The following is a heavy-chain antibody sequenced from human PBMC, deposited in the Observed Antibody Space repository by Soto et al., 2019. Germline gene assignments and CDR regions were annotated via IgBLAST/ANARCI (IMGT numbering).Heavy chain of an antibody. J-gene: IGHJ5*02. CDR2: ISTYNGNT. CDR3: ARGFRVAATRWWFDP. D-gene: IGHD2-15*01. CDR1: GYTFTSYD. V-gene: IGHV1-18*01. Sequence: QVQLVQSGAEVKKPGASVKVSCKASGYTFTSYDISWVRHAPGQGLEWMGWISTYNGNTNYAQKLQGRVTMTTDTSTSTAYMELRSLRSDDTAVYYCARGFRVAATRWWFDPWGQGTLVTVSS.